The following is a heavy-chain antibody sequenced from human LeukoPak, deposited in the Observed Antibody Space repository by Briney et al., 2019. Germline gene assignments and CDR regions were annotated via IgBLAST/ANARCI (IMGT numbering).Heavy chain of an antibody. CDR2: IDWDDDK. V-gene: IGHV2-70*11. Sequence: SGPTLVNPTQTLTLTCTFSGFSLTTSKMCVNWIRQPPGKALEWLARIDWDDDKYYSTSLKTRLTISKDTSKNQVVLTMTNMDPVDTATYYCARILAGPDYFDYCGQGTLVTVSS. J-gene: IGHJ4*02. CDR1: GFSLTTSKMC. CDR3: ARILAGPDYFDY.